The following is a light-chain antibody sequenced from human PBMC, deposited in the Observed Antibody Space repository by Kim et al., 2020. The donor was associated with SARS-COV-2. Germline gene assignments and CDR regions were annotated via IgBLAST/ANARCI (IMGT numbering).Light chain of an antibody. V-gene: IGLV3-9*01. Sequence: VALGKTARITGGGNNIGSKNVHWYQQKPGQAPVLVIDRDSNRPSGIPERFSGSNSGNTATLTISRAQAGDEADYYCQVWDSSTVYVFGTGTKVTVL. CDR2: RDS. CDR3: QVWDSSTVYV. J-gene: IGLJ1*01. CDR1: NIGSKN.